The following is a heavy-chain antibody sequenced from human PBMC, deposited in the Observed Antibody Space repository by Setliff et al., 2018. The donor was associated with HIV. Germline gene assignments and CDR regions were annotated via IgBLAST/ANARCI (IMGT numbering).Heavy chain of an antibody. V-gene: IGHV3-21*01. CDR3: VKDVLKFWSGSGALDF. Sequence: GGSLRLSCAASGFTFSSYSMNWVRQAPGQGLEWVSSISSSSTYIYYADSVRGRFTISRDNAKNSLYLQMNSLRDEDTAVYYCVKDVLKFWSGSGALDFWGPGTLVTVSS. CDR1: GFTFSSYS. D-gene: IGHD3-3*01. CDR2: ISSSSTYI. J-gene: IGHJ4*02.